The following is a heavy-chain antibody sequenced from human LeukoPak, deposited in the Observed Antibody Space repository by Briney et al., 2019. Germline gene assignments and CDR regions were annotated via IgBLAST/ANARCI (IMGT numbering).Heavy chain of an antibody. V-gene: IGHV1-18*01. CDR3: ARDFTIFGVVINYYGMDV. D-gene: IGHD3-3*01. CDR2: ISAYNGNT. J-gene: IGHJ6*02. CDR1: GGTFSSYG. Sequence: ASVKVSCKASGGTFSSYGISWVRQAPGQGLEWMGWISAYNGNTNYAQKLQGRVTMTTDTSTSTAYMELRSLRSDDTAVYYCARDFTIFGVVINYYGMDVWGQGTTVTVSS.